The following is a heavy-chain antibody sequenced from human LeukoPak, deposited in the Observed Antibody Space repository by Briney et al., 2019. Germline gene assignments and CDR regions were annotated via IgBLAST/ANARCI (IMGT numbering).Heavy chain of an antibody. D-gene: IGHD3-9*01. CDR1: SYSISSGYY. V-gene: IGHV4-38-2*02. Sequence: ASETLSLTCTVSSYSISSGYYWGWIRQSPGKGLGWIGSIDQSGTTYYHPSLKSRVTISVDTSKNQFSLQLTSVTAADTAVYFCGRDRPTGYYDYWGQGILVTVSS. CDR3: GRDRPTGYYDY. CDR2: IDQSGTT. J-gene: IGHJ4*02.